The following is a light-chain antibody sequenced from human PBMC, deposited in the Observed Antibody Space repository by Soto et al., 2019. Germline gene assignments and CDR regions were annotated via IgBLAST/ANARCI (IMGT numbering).Light chain of an antibody. J-gene: IGKJ5*01. CDR3: QQYHNWPPIT. V-gene: IGKV3D-15*01. CDR1: QFVSSN. CDR2: GAS. Sequence: DIVMTQPPITPSVSPGGLAPLSCRSSQFVSSNLAWYQQKPGQAPRLLIYGASTRATGIPARFSGSGSGTEFTLTISNLQSEDFAVYFCQQYHNWPPITFGQGTRLEIK.